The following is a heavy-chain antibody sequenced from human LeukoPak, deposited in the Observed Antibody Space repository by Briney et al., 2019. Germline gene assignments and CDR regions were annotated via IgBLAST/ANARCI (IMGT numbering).Heavy chain of an antibody. D-gene: IGHD3-10*01. J-gene: IGHJ4*02. CDR2: ISYDGSNK. V-gene: IGHV3-30*18. CDR1: GFTFSSYG. Sequence: GRSLRFSCAASGFTFSSYGMHWVRQAPGKGLEWVAVISYDGSNKYYADSVKGRFTISRDNSKNTLYLQMNSLRAEDTAVYYCAKDGRYYGSGSYFDYWGQGTLVTVSS. CDR3: AKDGRYYGSGSYFDY.